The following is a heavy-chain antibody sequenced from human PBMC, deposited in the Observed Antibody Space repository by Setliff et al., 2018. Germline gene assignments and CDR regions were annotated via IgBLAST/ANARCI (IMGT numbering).Heavy chain of an antibody. J-gene: IGHJ4*02. D-gene: IGHD6-19*01. Sequence: PGGSLRLSCAASGFTFSRYWMSWVRQAPGKGLEWVSSISSSSSYIYYADSMKGRFTISRDNAKNSLYLQMNSLRAEDTAVYYCARRAVAVLGNFDYWGQGTLVTVSS. CDR1: GFTFSRYW. CDR3: ARRAVAVLGNFDY. V-gene: IGHV3-21*01. CDR2: ISSSSSYI.